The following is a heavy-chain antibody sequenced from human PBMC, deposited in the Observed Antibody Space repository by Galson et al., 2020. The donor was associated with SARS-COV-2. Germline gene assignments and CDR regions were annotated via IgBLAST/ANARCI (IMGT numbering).Heavy chain of an antibody. D-gene: IGHD5-18*01. J-gene: IGHJ6*02. CDR3: ASGIQLWPSYYYYYGMDV. CDR2: ISSSSTI. Sequence: SCAASGFTFSSYSMNWVRQAPGKGLEWVSYISSSSTIYYADSVKGRFTISRDNAKNSLYLQMNSLRDEDTAVYYCASGIQLWPSYYYYYGMDVWGQGTTVTVSS. V-gene: IGHV3-48*02. CDR1: GFTFSSYS.